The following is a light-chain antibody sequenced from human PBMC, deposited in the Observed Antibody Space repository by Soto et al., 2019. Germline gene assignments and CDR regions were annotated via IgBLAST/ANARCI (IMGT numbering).Light chain of an antibody. Sequence: DMQMTQSPSSLSASVGDRVTIACRASQNVRSYLNWYQQKPGKAPDLLIYETSTSQSGVPSRFSGTGYRTDFTLTISSLQPEDFATYYCQQTFSIPRTFGHGTKVDIK. CDR3: QQTFSIPRT. J-gene: IGKJ1*01. CDR2: ETS. CDR1: QNVRSY. V-gene: IGKV1-39*01.